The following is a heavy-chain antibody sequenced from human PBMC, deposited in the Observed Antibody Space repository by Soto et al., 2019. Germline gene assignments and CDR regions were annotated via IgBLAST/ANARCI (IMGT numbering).Heavy chain of an antibody. CDR3: ARERVAIFGVVLPAGFDV. D-gene: IGHD3-3*01. J-gene: IGHJ6*02. Sequence: QVQLQESGPGLVKPSETLSLICTVSGGSINSYFWNWIRQSPGKGLEWIGYIYYNGSTNYNPSLKSRVTISVDTSKNKFSLKLSSVTAADTAVYYCARERVAIFGVVLPAGFDVWGQGTTVTVSS. CDR1: GGSINSYF. CDR2: IYYNGST. V-gene: IGHV4-59*01.